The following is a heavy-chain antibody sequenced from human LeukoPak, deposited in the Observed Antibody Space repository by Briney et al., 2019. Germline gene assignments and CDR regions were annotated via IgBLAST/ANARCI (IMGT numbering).Heavy chain of an antibody. CDR3: ARCAYSSGWYPWFDP. CDR1: GGSISSSSYY. D-gene: IGHD6-19*01. J-gene: IGHJ5*02. Sequence: SETLSPTCTVSGGSISSSSYYWGWIRQPPGKGLEWIGSIYYSGSTYFNPSLKSRVTISVDTSKNQFSLKLSSVTAADTAVYYCARCAYSSGWYPWFDPWGQGTLVTVSS. V-gene: IGHV4-39*01. CDR2: IYYSGST.